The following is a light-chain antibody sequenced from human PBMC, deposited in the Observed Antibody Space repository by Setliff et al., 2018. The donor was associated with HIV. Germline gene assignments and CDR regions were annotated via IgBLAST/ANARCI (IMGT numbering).Light chain of an antibody. CDR1: SSDVGGYDF. J-gene: IGLJ1*01. Sequence: QSVLTQPASVSGSPGQSITISCIGTSSDVGGYDFVSWYQQRPGKAPKLLIFDVSERPSGVSHRFSASKSGNTASLTISGLQTEDEANYFCASYRSPATYVFGIGTKVT. V-gene: IGLV2-14*03. CDR2: DVS. CDR3: ASYRSPATYV.